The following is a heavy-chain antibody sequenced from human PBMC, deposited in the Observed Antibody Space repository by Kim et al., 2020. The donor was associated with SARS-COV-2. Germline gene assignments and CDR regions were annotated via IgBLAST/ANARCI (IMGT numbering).Heavy chain of an antibody. D-gene: IGHD2-2*01. J-gene: IGHJ4*02. CDR3: ARSLYCSSTSCPYYFDY. Sequence: SETLSLTCTVSGGSISSSSYYWGWIRQPPGKGLEWIGSIYYSGSTYYNPSLKSRVTISVDTSKNQFSLKLSSVTAADTAVYYCARSLYCSSTSCPYYFDYWGQGTLVTVSS. CDR2: IYYSGST. V-gene: IGHV4-39*01. CDR1: GGSISSSSYY.